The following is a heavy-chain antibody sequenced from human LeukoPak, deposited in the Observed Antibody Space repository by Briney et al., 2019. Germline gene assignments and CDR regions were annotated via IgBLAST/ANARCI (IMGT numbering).Heavy chain of an antibody. CDR1: GGSFSNYY. D-gene: IGHD3-10*01. J-gene: IGHJ4*02. CDR3: HLVRGGGYFDY. CDR2: INHSGST. V-gene: IGHV4-34*01. Sequence: SETLSLTCGVYGGSFSNYYWSCIRQSPGKGLEWIGEINHSGSTNYNPSPKSRVTMSVDTSKNQFSLKLSSVTAADTAVYYCHLVRGGGYFDYWGQGTLVTVSS.